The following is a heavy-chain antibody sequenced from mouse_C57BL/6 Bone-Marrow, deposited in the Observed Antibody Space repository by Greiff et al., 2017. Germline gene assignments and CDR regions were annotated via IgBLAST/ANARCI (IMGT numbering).Heavy chain of an antibody. V-gene: IGHV3-8*01. J-gene: IGHJ2*01. Sequence: EVHLVESGPGLAKPSQTLSLSCSVTGYSITSDYWNWIRKFPGNKLEYMGYISYSGSTYYNPFLKSRISISRDTSKNQYYLQLNSVTTEDTATYYCARDSNYVFDYWGQGTTLTVSS. CDR1: GYSITSDY. D-gene: IGHD2-5*01. CDR3: ARDSNYVFDY. CDR2: ISYSGST.